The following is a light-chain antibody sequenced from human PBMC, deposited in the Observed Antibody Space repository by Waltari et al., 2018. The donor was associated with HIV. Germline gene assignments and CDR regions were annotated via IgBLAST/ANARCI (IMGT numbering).Light chain of an antibody. V-gene: IGLV2-14*01. CDR1: SRDVGAYHY. J-gene: IGLJ2*01. CDR3: SSLTTTNTLI. CDR2: EVS. Sequence: QSALTQPASVSGSPGQSITISCTGTSRDVGAYHYVSWYQQPPGTAPKRMIFEVSNRPSGISDRFAGSKSGNTASLTISGLQAEDEADYYCSSLTTTNTLIFGGGTKVTVL.